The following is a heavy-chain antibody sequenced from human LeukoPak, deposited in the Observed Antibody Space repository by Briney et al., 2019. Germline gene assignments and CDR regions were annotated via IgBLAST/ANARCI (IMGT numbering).Heavy chain of an antibody. CDR1: GYTFTSYG. CDR2: ISAYNGNT. Sequence: ASVKVSCKASGYTFTSYGISWVRQAPGQGLEWMGWISAYNGNTNYAQKLQGRVTMTTDTSTSTAYMELRSLRSDDTAVYYCARDVGYCSGGSCFSSRYYYYYGMDVWGQGTTVTVSS. CDR3: ARDVGYCSGGSCFSSRYYYYYGMDV. J-gene: IGHJ6*02. D-gene: IGHD2-15*01. V-gene: IGHV1-18*01.